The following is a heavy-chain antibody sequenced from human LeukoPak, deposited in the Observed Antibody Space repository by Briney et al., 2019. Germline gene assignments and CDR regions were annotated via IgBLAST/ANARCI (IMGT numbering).Heavy chain of an antibody. J-gene: IGHJ4*02. V-gene: IGHV4-34*01. CDR2: INHSRST. CDR1: CGFFSGYY. CDR3: AIPREGLRNLRAFDY. Sequence: SETLTLSCAVYCGFFSGYYWSWIRQPPGEGLEWRVEINHSRSTNYNPSLNSRVTISVDTSKNQFYLKLSSVTAADKAVYYCAIPREGLRNLRAFDYWGQGTLVTVSS. D-gene: IGHD5-12*01.